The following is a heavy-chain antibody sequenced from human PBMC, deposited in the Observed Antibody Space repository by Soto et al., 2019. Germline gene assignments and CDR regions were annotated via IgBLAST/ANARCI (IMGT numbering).Heavy chain of an antibody. D-gene: IGHD5-12*01. CDR1: VFTFSSYG. V-gene: IGHV3-33*01. CDR2: IWYDGINK. Sequence: GSLRLSCAASVFTFSSYGMHWVRQAPGKGLEWVAVIWYDGINKYYADSVKGRFTISRDNSKNTLYLQMNSLRAEDTAVYSCARDRVATRGPYYYYGMDVWGQGTTVTVSS. CDR3: ARDRVATRGPYYYYGMDV. J-gene: IGHJ6*02.